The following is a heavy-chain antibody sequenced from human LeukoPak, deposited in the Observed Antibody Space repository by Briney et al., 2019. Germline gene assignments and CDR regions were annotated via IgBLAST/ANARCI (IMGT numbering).Heavy chain of an antibody. CDR2: INPNSGGT. J-gene: IGHJ4*02. CDR3: ARDRDYYGSGSYYNVAY. D-gene: IGHD3-10*01. V-gene: IGHV1-2*02. CDR1: GYTFTGYY. Sequence: ASVKVSCKASGYTFTGYYMHWVRQAPGQGLEWMGWINPNSGGTNYAQKFQVRGTMTRDTSISTAYMELSRLRSDDTAVYYCARDRDYYGSGSYYNVAYWGQGTLIIVSS.